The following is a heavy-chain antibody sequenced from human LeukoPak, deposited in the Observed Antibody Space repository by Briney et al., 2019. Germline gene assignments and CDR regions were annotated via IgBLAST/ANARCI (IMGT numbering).Heavy chain of an antibody. V-gene: IGHV3-64*01. Sequence: GGSLRLSCAASGFTFSSYAMHWVRQAPGKGLEYVSAISSNGGSTYYANSVKGRFTISRDNSKNTLYLQMGSLRAEDMAVYYCARDKYYDSSGYYFYFDYWGQGTVVTVSS. CDR2: ISSNGGST. CDR3: ARDKYYDSSGYYFYFDY. CDR1: GFTFSSYA. D-gene: IGHD3-22*01. J-gene: IGHJ4*02.